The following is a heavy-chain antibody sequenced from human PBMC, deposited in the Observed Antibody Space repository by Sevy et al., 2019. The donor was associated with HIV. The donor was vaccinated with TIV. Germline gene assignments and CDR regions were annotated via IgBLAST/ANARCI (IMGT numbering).Heavy chain of an antibody. V-gene: IGHV3-30-3*01. J-gene: IGHJ4*02. D-gene: IGHD2-8*01. CDR2: ISYDGVNK. Sequence: SLRLSCAASGFTFHTYAVLWVRQAPGKGLEWLTLISYDGVNKYYADSVKGRFTISRDNSKNTLYLQMDSLRVEDTALYYCARVAVEYCTNDCYHRFDHWGQGTLVTVSS. CDR1: GFTFHTYA. CDR3: ARVAVEYCTNDCYHRFDH.